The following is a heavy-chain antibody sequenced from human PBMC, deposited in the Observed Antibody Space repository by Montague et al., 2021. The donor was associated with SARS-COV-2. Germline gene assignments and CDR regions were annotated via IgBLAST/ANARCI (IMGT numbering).Heavy chain of an antibody. CDR3: VRGIEAAGSYDY. CDR1: GDSVSSNSAT. J-gene: IGHJ4*02. Sequence: WAISGDSVSSNSATWNWIRQSPSRGLEWLRRTYYRSMWKSDYARSVKSRIAINPDTSKNQFSLQLSSVTPEDTALYYCVRGIEAAGSYDYWGQGTLVTVSS. D-gene: IGHD6-13*01. CDR2: TYYRSMWKS. V-gene: IGHV6-1*01.